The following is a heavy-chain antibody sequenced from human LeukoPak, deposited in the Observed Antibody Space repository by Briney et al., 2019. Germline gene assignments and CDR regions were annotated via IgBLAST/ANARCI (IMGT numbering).Heavy chain of an antibody. CDR1: GFTFSTDV. Sequence: GGSLRLSCAASGFTFSTDVMSWVRQAPGKGLECVSAISGSGGNTYYADSVKGRFTISRDNSKNTLCLQMNSLRAEDTAVYYCASSGSYYVRAFDIWGQGTMVTVSS. V-gene: IGHV3-23*01. CDR2: ISGSGGNT. J-gene: IGHJ3*02. CDR3: ASSGSYYVRAFDI. D-gene: IGHD1-26*01.